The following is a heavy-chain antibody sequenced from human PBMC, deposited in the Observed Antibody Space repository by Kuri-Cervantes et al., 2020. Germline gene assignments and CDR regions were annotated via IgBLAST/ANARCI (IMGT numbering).Heavy chain of an antibody. CDR2: IYYSGST. D-gene: IGHD3-16*01. J-gene: IGHJ4*02. CDR1: GGSFSGYY. CDR3: AKGFMGGPLGIFDS. V-gene: IGHV4-34*01. Sequence: GSLRLSCAVYGGSFSGYYWGWIRQPPGKGLEWIGSIYYSGSTYYNPSLKSRVTISVDTSKNQFSLKLSSVTAADTAVYYCAKGFMGGPLGIFDSWGQGTLVTVSS.